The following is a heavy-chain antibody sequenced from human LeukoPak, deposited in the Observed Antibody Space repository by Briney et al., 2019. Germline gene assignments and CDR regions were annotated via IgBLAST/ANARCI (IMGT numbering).Heavy chain of an antibody. Sequence: XXSCAXXGFTXRXXSMNWVXQAPGXGLXXVSSISSSSDYIYYADSVKGRFTISRDNAKNSLYLQMNSLRAEDTAVYYCARTYSSSWYREFDYWGQGTLVTVSS. D-gene: IGHD6-13*01. CDR2: ISSSSDYI. CDR3: ARTYSSSWYREFDY. J-gene: IGHJ4*02. CDR1: GFTXRXXS. V-gene: IGHV3-21*01.